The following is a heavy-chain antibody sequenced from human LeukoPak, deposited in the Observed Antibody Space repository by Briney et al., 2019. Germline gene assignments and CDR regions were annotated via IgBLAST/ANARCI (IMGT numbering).Heavy chain of an antibody. CDR1: GYSFTSYW. J-gene: IGHJ3*02. CDR3: ASSAVDTAMADAFDI. CDR2: IYPGDSDT. V-gene: IGHV5-51*01. Sequence: GESLKISCKGSGYSFTSYWIGWVRQMPGKGLEWMGIIYPGDSDTRYSPSFQGQVTISADKSISTAYLQWSSLKASDTAMYYCASSAVDTAMADAFDIWGQGTMVTVSS. D-gene: IGHD5-18*01.